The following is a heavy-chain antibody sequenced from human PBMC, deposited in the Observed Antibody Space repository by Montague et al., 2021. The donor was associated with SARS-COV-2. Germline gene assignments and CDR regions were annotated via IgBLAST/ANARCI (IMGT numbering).Heavy chain of an antibody. J-gene: IGHJ6*02. Sequence: SETLSLTCTVSGGSISSILFYWGWIRQPPGKGLEWIGSIYYSGSTYYNPSLKSRVTISVDTSKNQFSLKLSSVTAADTAVYYCARVGRQQLVRLYGMDVWGQGTMVTVSS. CDR1: GGSISSILFY. CDR2: IYYSGST. D-gene: IGHD6-13*01. CDR3: ARVGRQQLVRLYGMDV. V-gene: IGHV4-39*07.